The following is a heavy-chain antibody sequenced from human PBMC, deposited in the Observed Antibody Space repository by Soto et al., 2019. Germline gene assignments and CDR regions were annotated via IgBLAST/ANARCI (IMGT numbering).Heavy chain of an antibody. V-gene: IGHV4-4*02. CDR2: IYHSGST. J-gene: IGHJ4*02. CDR3: ARSITFDWLLFDY. Sequence: SETLSLTCAVSGGSISRSNWWSWVRQPPGKGLEWIGKIYHSGSTNYNPSLKSRVTISVDKSKNQFSLKLSSLTAADTAVYYCARSITFDWLLFDYWGQGTLVTVSS. CDR1: GGSISRSNW. D-gene: IGHD3-9*01.